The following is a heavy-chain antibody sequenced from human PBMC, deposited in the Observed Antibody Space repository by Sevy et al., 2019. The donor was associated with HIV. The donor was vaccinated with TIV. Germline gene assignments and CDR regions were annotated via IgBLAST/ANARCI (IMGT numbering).Heavy chain of an antibody. V-gene: IGHV3-66*01. CDR3: ARGKSGYGYGLNS. J-gene: IGHJ4*02. CDR2: IYSDGTN. D-gene: IGHD5-18*01. CDR1: GFTVSSNY. Sequence: GGSLRLSCAASGFTVSSNYMTWVRQAPGKGLEGVSVIYSDGTNYHADSVKDRFTISRDNSKNTLYLQMNSLRAEDTAVYYCARGKSGYGYGLNSWGQGTLVTVSS.